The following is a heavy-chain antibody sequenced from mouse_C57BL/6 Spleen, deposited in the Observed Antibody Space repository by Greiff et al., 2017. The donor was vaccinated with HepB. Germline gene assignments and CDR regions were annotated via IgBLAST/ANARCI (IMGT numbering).Heavy chain of an antibody. CDR1: GFTFSDYG. CDR2: ISSGSSTI. J-gene: IGHJ2*01. V-gene: IGHV5-17*01. D-gene: IGHD1-1*01. CDR3: ARRRGSILDY. Sequence: EVKLVESGGGLVKPGGSLKLSCAASGFTFSDYGMHWVRQAPEKGLEWVAYISSGSSTIYYADTVKGRFTISRDNAKNTLFLQMTSLRSEDTAMYYCARRRGSILDYWGQGTTLTVSS.